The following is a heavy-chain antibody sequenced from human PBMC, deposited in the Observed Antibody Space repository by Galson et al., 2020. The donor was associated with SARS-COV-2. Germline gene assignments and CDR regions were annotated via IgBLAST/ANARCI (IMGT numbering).Heavy chain of an antibody. CDR3: AREEYYYETTGAPSIAFDM. Sequence: SETLSLTCTVSGGSIRSYYWSWIRQPPGKGLEWIGYIYYTGTTKYNPSLESRVTISVDTSKDQFSLKLKSVTAADTAVYYCAREEYYYETTGAPSIAFDMWGQGTMVTVSS. D-gene: IGHD3-22*01. CDR1: GGSIRSYY. J-gene: IGHJ3*02. V-gene: IGHV4-59*01. CDR2: IYYTGTT.